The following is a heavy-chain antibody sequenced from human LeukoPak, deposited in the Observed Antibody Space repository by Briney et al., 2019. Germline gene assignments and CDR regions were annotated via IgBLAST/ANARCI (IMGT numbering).Heavy chain of an antibody. Sequence: SETLSLTCTVSGGSISRYYWSWIRQSPGKGLEWTGYISYSGSTNYNPSLKSRVTISLDTSKSQFSLKLKSVTAADTAVYYCARDLFADTTGTVDYWGQGTLVTVSS. CDR3: ARDLFADTTGTVDY. CDR2: ISYSGST. CDR1: GGSISRYY. D-gene: IGHD1-1*01. J-gene: IGHJ4*02. V-gene: IGHV4-59*01.